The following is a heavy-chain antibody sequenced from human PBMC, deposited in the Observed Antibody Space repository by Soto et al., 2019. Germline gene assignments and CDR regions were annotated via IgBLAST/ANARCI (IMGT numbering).Heavy chain of an antibody. D-gene: IGHD6-13*01. J-gene: IGHJ1*01. CDR1: GGSFSGYY. V-gene: IGHV4-34*01. CDR2: INHSGST. CDR3: ARRSYSRSPFQH. Sequence: QVQLQQWGAGLLKPSETLSLTCAVYGGSFSGYYWSWIRQPPGKGLEWIGEINHSGSTNYNPSLMSRVSISVYTSQNQFSLKLSSVTAAHTAVYYCARRSYSRSPFQHWGQRTLVTFSS.